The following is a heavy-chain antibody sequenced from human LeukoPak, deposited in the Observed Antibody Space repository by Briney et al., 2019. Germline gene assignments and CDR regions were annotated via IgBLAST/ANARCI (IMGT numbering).Heavy chain of an antibody. J-gene: IGHJ4*02. V-gene: IGHV3-21*01. CDR3: ARDPPWGYCSGGSCREGFDY. D-gene: IGHD2-15*01. Sequence: GGSLRLSCAASGFTFSSYWMHWVRQAPGKGLEWVSSISSSSSYIYYADSVKGRFTISRDNAKNSLYLQMNSLRAEDTAVYYCARDPPWGYCSGGSCREGFDYWGQGTLVTVSS. CDR2: ISSSSSYI. CDR1: GFTFSSYW.